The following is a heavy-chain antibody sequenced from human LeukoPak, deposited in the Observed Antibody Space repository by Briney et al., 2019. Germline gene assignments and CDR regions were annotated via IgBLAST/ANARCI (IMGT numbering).Heavy chain of an antibody. D-gene: IGHD1-26*01. V-gene: IGHV4-59*01. CDR2: VYENGSP. J-gene: IGHJ3*02. Sequence: SETLSLTCSVFGGTIRGYYWSWIRQPPGKGLEWIGYVYENGSPNYNPSLRSRVTISADLSKNQLSLRVASVSATDTAVYYCARDSRLGPRAGDFDIWGRGSMVTVSS. CDR1: GGTIRGYY. CDR3: ARDSRLGPRAGDFDI.